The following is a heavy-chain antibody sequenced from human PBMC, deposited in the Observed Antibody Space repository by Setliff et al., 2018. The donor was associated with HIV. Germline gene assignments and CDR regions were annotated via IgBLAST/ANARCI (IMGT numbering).Heavy chain of an antibody. Sequence: NPSETLSLTCTVSGDYISSGDYYWGWIRQAPGKGLEWMGFIHDNGKAFYDTALKSRLTMYADTSRTQFYLNLRSVTASDTAVYYCVRYRSKIDWFDPWGQGTLVNVSS. CDR2: IHDNGKA. CDR3: VRYRSKIDWFDP. J-gene: IGHJ5*02. D-gene: IGHD1-26*01. CDR1: GDYISSGDYY. V-gene: IGHV4-39*01.